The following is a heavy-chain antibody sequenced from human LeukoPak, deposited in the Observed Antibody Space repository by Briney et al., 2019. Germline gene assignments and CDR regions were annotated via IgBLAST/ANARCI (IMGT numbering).Heavy chain of an antibody. CDR2: MSYNGNNK. Sequence: GRSLRLSCAASGFAFSTHAIHWVRQAPGKGLEWVAVMSYNGNNKYHADSVKGRFSISRDNSKDTLYLQMDSLRTEDTAVYFCARDFGAGYDFWSGPDCWGQGTLVTVSS. D-gene: IGHD3-3*01. CDR3: ARDFGAGYDFWSGPDC. CDR1: GFAFSTHA. J-gene: IGHJ4*02. V-gene: IGHV3-30*04.